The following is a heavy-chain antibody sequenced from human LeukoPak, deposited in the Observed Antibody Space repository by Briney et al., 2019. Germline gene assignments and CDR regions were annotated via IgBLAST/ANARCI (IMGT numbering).Heavy chain of an antibody. CDR1: GVAFSSYS. Sequence: GGSLRLSCAASGVAFSSYSMGWGRQAPGKGLEWVSAISGSGGSTFYADSVKGRFTISRDSSKNTLYLQMNSLRAEDTAVYYCAKALSIAAAGWSLYFDYWGQGTLVTVSS. CDR3: AKALSIAAAGWSLYFDY. D-gene: IGHD6-13*01. J-gene: IGHJ4*02. CDR2: ISGSGGST. V-gene: IGHV3-23*01.